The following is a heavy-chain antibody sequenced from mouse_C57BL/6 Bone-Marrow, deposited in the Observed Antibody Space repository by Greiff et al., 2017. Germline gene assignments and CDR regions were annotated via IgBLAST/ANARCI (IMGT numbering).Heavy chain of an antibody. D-gene: IGHD2-14*01. CDR3: TVWIGAWFAY. CDR1: GFTFSNYW. CDR2: IRLKSDNYAT. Sequence: EVQVVESGGGLVQPGGSMKLSCVASGFTFSNYWMNWVRQSPEKGLEWVAQIRLKSDNYATHYAESVKGRFTISRDDSKSSVYLQMNNLRAEDTGIYYCTVWIGAWFAYWGQGTLVTVSA. V-gene: IGHV6-3*01. J-gene: IGHJ3*01.